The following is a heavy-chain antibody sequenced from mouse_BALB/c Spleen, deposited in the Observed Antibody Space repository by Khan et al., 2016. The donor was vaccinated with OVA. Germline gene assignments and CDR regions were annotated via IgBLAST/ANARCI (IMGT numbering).Heavy chain of an antibody. J-gene: IGHJ3*01. CDR1: GYSFTDYI. CDR3: ARRDYGSSYPGSAY. Sequence: QVQLQQSGPELVKPGASVKMSCKASGYSFTDYIISWVKQRTGQGLQWIGEIYPGSGSIYSNEKFKGKATLTADKSSNTAYIQLSSLTSEDSAVYFCARRDYGSSYPGSAYWGQGTLVTVSA. CDR2: IYPGSGSI. D-gene: IGHD1-1*01. V-gene: IGHV1-77*01.